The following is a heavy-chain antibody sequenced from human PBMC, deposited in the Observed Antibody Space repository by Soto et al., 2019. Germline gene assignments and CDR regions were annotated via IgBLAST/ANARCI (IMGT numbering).Heavy chain of an antibody. CDR1: GFTVSSNY. D-gene: IGHD6-13*01. J-gene: IGHJ5*02. V-gene: IGHV3-66*01. CDR2: IYSGSST. CDR3: ARAPYSSIGWFDP. Sequence: EVQLVESGGGLVQPGGSLRLSCAASGFTVSSNYMSWVRQAPGKGLEWVSVIYSGSSTFYADSVKGRFTISRDNSKNTLYLQMNSLRAEDTAVYYCARAPYSSIGWFDPWGQGTLVTVSS.